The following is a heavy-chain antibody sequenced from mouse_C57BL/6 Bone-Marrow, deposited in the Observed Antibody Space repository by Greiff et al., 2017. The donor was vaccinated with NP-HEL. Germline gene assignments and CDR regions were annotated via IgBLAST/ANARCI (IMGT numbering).Heavy chain of an antibody. CDR2: IDPSDSYT. Sequence: QVQLQQPGAELVKPGASVKLSCKASGYTFTSYWMHWVKQRPGQGLEWIGEIDPSDSYTNYNQKFKGKSTLTVDKSSSTAYMQLSSLTSEDSAVYYCARSRYYYGSRGYFDYWGQGTTLTVSS. CDR3: ARSRYYYGSRGYFDY. V-gene: IGHV1-69*01. D-gene: IGHD1-1*01. CDR1: GYTFTSYW. J-gene: IGHJ2*01.